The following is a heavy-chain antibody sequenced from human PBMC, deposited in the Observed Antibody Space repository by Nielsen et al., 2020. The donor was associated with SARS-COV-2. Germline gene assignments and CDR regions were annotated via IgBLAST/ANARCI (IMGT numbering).Heavy chain of an antibody. Sequence: GESLKISCAASGFTFSSYGMHWVRQAPGKGLEWVAVIWYDGSNKYYADSVKGRFTISRDNSKNTLYLQMNSLRAGDTAVYYCAKDMLLWFGELLAAPDYWGQGTLVTVSS. CDR2: IWYDGSNK. CDR1: GFTFSSYG. J-gene: IGHJ4*02. D-gene: IGHD3-10*01. V-gene: IGHV3-30*02. CDR3: AKDMLLWFGELLAAPDY.